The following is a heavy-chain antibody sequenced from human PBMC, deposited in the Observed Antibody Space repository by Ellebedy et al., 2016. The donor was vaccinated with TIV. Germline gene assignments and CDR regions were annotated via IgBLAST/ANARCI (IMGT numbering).Heavy chain of an antibody. J-gene: IGHJ6*02. CDR3: AREQYYGIGF. CDR1: GYTFTSYW. CDR2: INGDGSHT. V-gene: IGHV3-74*01. D-gene: IGHD4-11*01. Sequence: GESLKISCAASGYTFTSYWMHWVRQAPGKGLVWVSHINGDGSHTIYADCVKGRFTISSDNAKNTLYPQMNSLRADDTAVYYCAREQYYGIGFWGQGTTVTVS.